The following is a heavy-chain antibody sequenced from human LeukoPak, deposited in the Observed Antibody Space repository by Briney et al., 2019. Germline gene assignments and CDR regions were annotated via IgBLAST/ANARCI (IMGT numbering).Heavy chain of an antibody. J-gene: IGHJ6*02. V-gene: IGHV3-23*01. CDR2: ISGSGGST. CDR1: GFTFSSYA. Sequence: PGGSLRLSCAASGFTFSSYAMSWVRQAPGKGLEWVSAISGSGGSTYYADSVKGRFTISRDNSKNTLYLQMNSLRAEDTAVYYCARDPVLGSGFDYYGMDVWGQGTTVTVSS. CDR3: ARDPVLGSGFDYYGMDV. D-gene: IGHD2-15*01.